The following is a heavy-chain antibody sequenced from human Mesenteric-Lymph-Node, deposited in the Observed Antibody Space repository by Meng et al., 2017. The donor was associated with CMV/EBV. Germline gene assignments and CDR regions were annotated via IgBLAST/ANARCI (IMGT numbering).Heavy chain of an antibody. V-gene: IGHV4-34*01. CDR2: INHSGST. CDR1: GGSFSGYY. D-gene: IGHD4-23*01. J-gene: IGHJ4*02. Sequence: QVQHQQWGAGLLKPSETLSLACAVYGGSFSGYYWSWIRQPPRKGLEWIGEINHSGSTNYNPSLKSRVTISVDTSKNQFSLKLSSVTAADTAVYYCARHQRWLKSEGGFNYWGQGTLVTVSS. CDR3: ARHQRWLKSEGGFNY.